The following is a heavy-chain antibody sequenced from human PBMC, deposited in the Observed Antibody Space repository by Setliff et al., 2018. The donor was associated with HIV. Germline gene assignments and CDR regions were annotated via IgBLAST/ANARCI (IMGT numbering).Heavy chain of an antibody. D-gene: IGHD3-3*01. CDR1: GGSITSHY. V-gene: IGHV4-4*07. J-gene: IGHJ3*02. Sequence: SETLSLTCIVSGGSITSHYWNWIRQPAGKALEWRGSIFTSGNPNYSPSPKSRVTMSVDVSKNELSLKLSSGTAAGTAVYYCARGGSSPQRTILQLLQWPDALDIWGRGTMVTVSS. CDR2: IFTSGNP. CDR3: ARGGSSPQRTILQLLQWPDALDI.